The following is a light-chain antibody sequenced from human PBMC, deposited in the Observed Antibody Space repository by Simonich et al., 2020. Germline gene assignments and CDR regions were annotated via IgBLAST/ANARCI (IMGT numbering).Light chain of an antibody. V-gene: IGLV2-14*01. CDR3: SSDTSSSTWV. CDR1: SSDVGWYNY. J-gene: IGLJ3*02. Sequence: QSALTQPASVSGSPGQSITISCTGTSSDVGWYNYVSWYKQHPGKAPKLMIYDVSKRPAVVSKRFSCSKSGYTASLTISGLQAEDEADYYCSSDTSSSTWVFGGGTKLTVL. CDR2: DVS.